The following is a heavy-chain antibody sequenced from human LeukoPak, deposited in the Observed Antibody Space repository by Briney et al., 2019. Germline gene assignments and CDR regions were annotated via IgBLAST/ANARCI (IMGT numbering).Heavy chain of an antibody. CDR1: GHCLTDHE. Sequence: GGSLRLSCAPWGHCLTDHELRCGRHATGKGVEGVSYLSSCGYIIHHVDSVKGRFTISRDNAKNSLSLQMNSLRDEDTAIYYCARDRRVGATWSVGAFDIWGQGTTVTVSS. J-gene: IGHJ3*02. V-gene: IGHV3-48*03. CDR3: ARDRRVGATWSVGAFDI. D-gene: IGHD1-26*01. CDR2: LSSCGYII.